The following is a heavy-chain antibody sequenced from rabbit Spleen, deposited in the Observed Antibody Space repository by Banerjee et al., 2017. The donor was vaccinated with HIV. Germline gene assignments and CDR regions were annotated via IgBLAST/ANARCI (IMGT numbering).Heavy chain of an antibody. CDR3: ARDRAYASSSGFNNPNL. CDR1: GFSFSGNYW. D-gene: IGHD1-1*01. CDR2: INSYTAKS. J-gene: IGHJ3*01. V-gene: IGHV1S45*01. Sequence: QEQLVESGGGLVQPGGSLKLSCKASGFSFSGNYWICWVRQAPEKGLEWIGCINSYTAKSVYATWAKGPFTISKTSSTTVTLQMTSLTATDTATDSCARDRAYASSSGFNNPNLWGQGTLVTVS.